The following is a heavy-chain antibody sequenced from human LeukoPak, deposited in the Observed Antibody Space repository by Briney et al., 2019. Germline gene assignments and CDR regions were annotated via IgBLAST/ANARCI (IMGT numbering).Heavy chain of an antibody. CDR2: ISWNSGSI. J-gene: IGHJ4*02. V-gene: IGHV3-9*02. CDR1: GFTSDDYA. CDR3: AKDKGSGWYGYYFDY. D-gene: IGHD6-19*01. Sequence: GRSLRLSCAASGFTSDDYAMHWVRQAPGKGLEWVSGISWNSGSIGYADSVKGRFTISRDNAKNSLYLQMNSLRAEDTALYYCAKDKGSGWYGYYFDYWGQGTLVTVSS.